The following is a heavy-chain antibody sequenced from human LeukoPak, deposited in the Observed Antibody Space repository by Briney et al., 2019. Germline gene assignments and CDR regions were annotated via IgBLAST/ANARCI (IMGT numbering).Heavy chain of an antibody. CDR2: IYSYVCT. CDR3: ARDNARGGSFSDYPRYFHH. Sequence: SETLSLTCAVSGFSISSGSYYWSWHGQPDGMGLEWIGRIYSYVCTTYNPSLKIRVTIAVDTSTKQFYLNLGAVTAADTAVYYCARDNARGGSFSDYPRYFHHWGQGTLVTVSS. J-gene: IGHJ1*01. CDR1: GFSISSGSYY. D-gene: IGHD5/OR15-5a*01. V-gene: IGHV4-61*02.